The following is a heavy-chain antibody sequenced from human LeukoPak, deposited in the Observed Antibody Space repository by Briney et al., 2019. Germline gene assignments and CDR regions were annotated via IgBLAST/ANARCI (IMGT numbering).Heavy chain of an antibody. CDR2: IYYSGST. CDR1: GGSISSGDYY. V-gene: IGHV4-30-4*01. CDR3: ARVLGGNYDILTGYYGY. D-gene: IGHD3-9*01. J-gene: IGHJ4*02. Sequence: SETLSLTCTVSGGSISSGDYYWSWIRQPPGKGLEWIGYIYYSGSTYYNPSLKSRVTISVDTSKNQFSLKLSPVTAADTAVYYCARVLGGNYDILTGYYGYWGQGILVTVSS.